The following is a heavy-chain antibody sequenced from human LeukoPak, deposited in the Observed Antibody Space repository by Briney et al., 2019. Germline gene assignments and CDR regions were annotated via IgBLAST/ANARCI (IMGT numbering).Heavy chain of an antibody. J-gene: IGHJ4*02. D-gene: IGHD2-21*02. V-gene: IGHV4-59*01. Sequence: SETLSLTCTVSGASISNYYWSWIRQPPGKGLEWIAYIYYSVDTSYNPSLKSRVTISVDTSKNQISLKLSSVTAADTAVYYCAAESGGDSRYFDYWGQGTLVTVSS. CDR2: IYYSVDT. CDR1: GASISNYY. CDR3: AAESGGDSRYFDY.